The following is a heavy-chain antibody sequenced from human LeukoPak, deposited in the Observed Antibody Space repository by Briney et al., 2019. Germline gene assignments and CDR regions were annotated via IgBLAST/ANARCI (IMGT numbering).Heavy chain of an antibody. CDR3: ARVKGSGYRNSIDY. CDR2: IRYDGSNK. Sequence: GGSLRLSCAASGFTFSSYGMGWVRQAPGKGLEWVAFIRYDGSNKYYADSVKGRFTISRDNSKNTLYLKMNRLRAEDTAVYYCARVKGSGYRNSIDYWGQGTLFTVSS. V-gene: IGHV3-30*02. D-gene: IGHD3-3*01. J-gene: IGHJ4*02. CDR1: GFTFSSYG.